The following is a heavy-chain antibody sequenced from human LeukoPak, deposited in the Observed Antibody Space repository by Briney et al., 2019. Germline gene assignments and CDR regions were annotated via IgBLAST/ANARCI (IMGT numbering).Heavy chain of an antibody. CDR3: ARDGYNSYDY. D-gene: IGHD5-24*01. J-gene: IGHJ4*02. CDR2: IISGSSSI. V-gene: IGHV3-48*02. Sequence: GVSVRLSCAASGFTFSSYSINWVRQAPGKGLEWISYIISGSSSIYYADSVKGRFTISRDNAKHSLYLQMNSLSDEGTAVYFCARDGYNSYDYWGQGTLVTVS. CDR1: GFTFSSYS.